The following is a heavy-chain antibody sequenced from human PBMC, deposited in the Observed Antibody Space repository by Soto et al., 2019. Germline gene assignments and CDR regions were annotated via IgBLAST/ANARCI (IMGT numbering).Heavy chain of an antibody. Sequence: SETLSLTCTVSGGSISNAAYSWSWIRQPPGKGLEWIGYIYPSGMPFYNPSLRSRVTISIDRSNDQFSLNLKSVTAADTAVYYCARERGGYGLFDSWGQGALVTVS. CDR3: ARERGGYGLFDS. V-gene: IGHV4-30-2*01. J-gene: IGHJ4*02. D-gene: IGHD5-18*01. CDR2: IYPSGMP. CDR1: GGSISNAAYS.